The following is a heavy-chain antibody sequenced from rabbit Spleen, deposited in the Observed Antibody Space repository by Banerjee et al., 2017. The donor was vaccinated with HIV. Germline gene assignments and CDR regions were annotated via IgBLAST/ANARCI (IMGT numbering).Heavy chain of an antibody. V-gene: IGHV1S45*01. Sequence: QEQLEESGGDLVKPEGSLTLTCTASGFSFSSSYWICWVRQAPGKGLEWIACIYAGSSGSTYYASWAKGRFTISKTSSTTVTLQMTSLTAADTATYFCARNLENYAGSSYLDLWGPGTLVTVS. J-gene: IGHJ6*01. CDR1: GFSFSSSYW. D-gene: IGHD8-1*01. CDR2: IYAGSSGST. CDR3: ARNLENYAGSSYLDL.